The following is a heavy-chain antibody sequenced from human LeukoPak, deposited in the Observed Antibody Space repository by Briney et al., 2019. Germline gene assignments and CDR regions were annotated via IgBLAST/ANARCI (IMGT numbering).Heavy chain of an antibody. CDR2: VYYSGST. D-gene: IGHD5-24*01. CDR1: GGSISSGGYY. V-gene: IGHV4-61*08. CDR3: ARYDNYSGSWFDP. Sequence: SETLSLTCTVSGGSISSGGYYWSWIRQHPGKGLEWIGYVYYSGSTYYNPSLKSRVTISVDTSKNQFSLKLSSVTAADTAVYYCARYDNYSGSWFDPWGQGTLVTVSS. J-gene: IGHJ5*02.